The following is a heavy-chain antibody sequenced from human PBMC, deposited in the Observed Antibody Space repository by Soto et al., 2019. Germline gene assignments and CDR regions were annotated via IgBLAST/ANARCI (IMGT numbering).Heavy chain of an antibody. Sequence: HVQLVESGGGLVKPGGSLRLSCAASGFTFSDYYMSWIRQAPGKGLEWVSYISSSSSYTNYAESVKGRFTISRDNAKNSLYLQMNSLRAEDTAVYYCAQGMITRSKGYWGQGTLVTVSS. CDR2: ISSSSSYT. J-gene: IGHJ4*02. CDR1: GFTFSDYY. D-gene: IGHD3-16*01. CDR3: AQGMITRSKGY. V-gene: IGHV3-11*06.